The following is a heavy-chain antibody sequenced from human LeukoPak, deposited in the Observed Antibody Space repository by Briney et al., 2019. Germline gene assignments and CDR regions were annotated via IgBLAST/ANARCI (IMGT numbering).Heavy chain of an antibody. J-gene: IGHJ4*02. D-gene: IGHD3-22*01. CDR3: ARGPDPEPSDTDYDDH. CDR2: IYYSGST. Sequence: SQTLSLTCTVSGGSISSGGYYWSWIRQHPGKGLEWIGYIYYSGSTYYNPSLKSRVTISVDTSKNQFSLKLSSVTAADTAVYYCARGPDPEPSDTDYDDHWGQGTLVAVSS. CDR1: GGSISSGGYY. V-gene: IGHV4-31*03.